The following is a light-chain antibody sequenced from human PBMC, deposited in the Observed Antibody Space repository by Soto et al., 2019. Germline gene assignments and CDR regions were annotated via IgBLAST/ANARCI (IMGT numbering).Light chain of an antibody. V-gene: IGKV1-5*03. CDR2: KAS. Sequence: VQMTQSQSTLSASVGDRVTITCRASQNIRSRLAWYQQKPGKAPRLLIYKASTLKSGVPSRFSGSGSGTEFTLTISSLQSDDFATYYCQQYNSWTFGQGTKVHI. CDR3: QQYNSWT. J-gene: IGKJ1*01. CDR1: QNIRSR.